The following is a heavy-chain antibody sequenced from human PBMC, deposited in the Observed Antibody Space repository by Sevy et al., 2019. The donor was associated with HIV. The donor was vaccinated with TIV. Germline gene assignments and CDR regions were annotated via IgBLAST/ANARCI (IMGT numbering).Heavy chain of an antibody. V-gene: IGHV1-69*13. CDR1: GGIFRTYG. J-gene: IGHJ4*02. CDR2: IIPILGTT. Sequence: ASVKVSCKASGGIFRTYGISWVRQAPGQGPEWVGGIIPILGTTNYAQTFQGRVTISADEYTKTVHMELSSLRSEDTGVYYCARGGGNGWYYFDYWGQETLVTVSS. D-gene: IGHD6-19*01. CDR3: ARGGGNGWYYFDY.